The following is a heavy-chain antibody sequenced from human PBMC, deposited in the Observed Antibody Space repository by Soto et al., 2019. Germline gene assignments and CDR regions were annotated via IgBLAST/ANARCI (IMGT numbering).Heavy chain of an antibody. CDR1: GFTFSDHY. CDR3: IRLGAGTYSPDY. J-gene: IGHJ4*02. V-gene: IGHV3-72*01. Sequence: GGSLRLSCAASGFTFSDHYMDWVRQAPGKGLEWVGRSRNKANSYSTEYAASVKGRFTLSRDDSKDSLYLQMNDLKTEDTAVYYCIRLGAGTYSPDYWGQGTLVTVSS. D-gene: IGHD1-26*01. CDR2: SRNKANSYST.